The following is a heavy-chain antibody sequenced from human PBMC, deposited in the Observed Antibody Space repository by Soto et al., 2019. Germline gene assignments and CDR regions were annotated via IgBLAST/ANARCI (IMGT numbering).Heavy chain of an antibody. Sequence: ASVKVSCEASVFTSSGISWVRQAPVQRLEWMGWISTHNGNTIYAQKLQGRVIMTMDTSTTTVYMELRSLRPDDTAVYLCAREGIIGLFYAYDLWGPGIVLTFS. CDR3: AREGIIGLFYAYDL. CDR1: VFTSSG. J-gene: IGHJ3*01. CDR2: ISTHNGNT. V-gene: IGHV1-18*04. D-gene: IGHD3-3*01.